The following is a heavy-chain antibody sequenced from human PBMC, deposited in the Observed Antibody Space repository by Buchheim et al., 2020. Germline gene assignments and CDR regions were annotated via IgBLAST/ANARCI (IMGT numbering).Heavy chain of an antibody. Sequence: EVQLVESGGGLVKPGGSLGLSCAASGFTFSSYSMNWVRQAPGKGLGWVSPISSSSSYIYYADSVKGRFTVSRDNAKNSLYLQMNSLRAEDTAVYYCAREGVAFLDYWGQGTL. CDR1: GFTFSSYS. D-gene: IGHD5-12*01. J-gene: IGHJ4*02. V-gene: IGHV3-21*01. CDR2: ISSSSSYI. CDR3: AREGVAFLDY.